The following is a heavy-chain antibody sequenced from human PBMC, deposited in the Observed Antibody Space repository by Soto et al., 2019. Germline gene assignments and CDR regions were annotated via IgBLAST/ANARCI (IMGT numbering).Heavy chain of an antibody. Sequence: PXGSLSLSCAASGFTFSRYAMSWVRQAPGKGLEWVSAISGSGGSTYYADSVKGRFTISRDNSKNTLYLQMNSLRAEDTAVYYCAKTPKVTTIFLLDYWGQGTLVTVPS. V-gene: IGHV3-23*01. D-gene: IGHD4-17*01. CDR2: ISGSGGST. J-gene: IGHJ4*02. CDR3: AKTPKVTTIFLLDY. CDR1: GFTFSRYA.